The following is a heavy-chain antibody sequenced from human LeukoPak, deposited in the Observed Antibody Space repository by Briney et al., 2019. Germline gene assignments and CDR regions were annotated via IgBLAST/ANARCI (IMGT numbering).Heavy chain of an antibody. V-gene: IGHV7-4-1*02. CDR1: GYTFTTYA. CDR2: INTNTGNP. CDR3: ARPGRFLTGGLYTFDI. Sequence: ASVKVSCKASGYTFTTYALNWVRQAPGQGLEWMGWINTNTGNPTYAQGFTGRFVFSLDTSVNTAYLQISSLKAEDTAVYYCARPGRFLTGGLYTFDIWGQGTVVTVSS. D-gene: IGHD7-27*01. J-gene: IGHJ3*02.